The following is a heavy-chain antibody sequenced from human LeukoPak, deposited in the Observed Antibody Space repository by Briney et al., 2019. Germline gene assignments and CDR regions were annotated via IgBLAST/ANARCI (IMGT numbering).Heavy chain of an antibody. Sequence: GGSLRLSCAASGFTFDDYAMHWVRQAPGKGLEWVAGISWNSGSIGYADSVKGRFTISRDNAKNSLYLQMNSLRAKDTALYYCAKDRYSYGLNFFDYWGQGTLVTVSS. CDR3: AKDRYSYGLNFFDY. V-gene: IGHV3-9*01. D-gene: IGHD5-18*01. CDR1: GFTFDDYA. CDR2: ISWNSGSI. J-gene: IGHJ4*02.